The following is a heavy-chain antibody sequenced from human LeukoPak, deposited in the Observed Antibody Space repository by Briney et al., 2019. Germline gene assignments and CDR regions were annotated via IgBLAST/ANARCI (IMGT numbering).Heavy chain of an antibody. J-gene: IGHJ3*02. Sequence: GASVKVSCKASGYTFTSYGISWVRQAPGQGLEWMGWISAYNGNTNYAQKLQGRVTMTTDTSTSTAYMELRSLRSDDTAVYYCARDVRDIVVVPAAEDDAFDIWGQGTMVTVSS. V-gene: IGHV1-18*01. CDR2: ISAYNGNT. CDR1: GYTFTSYG. CDR3: ARDVRDIVVVPAAEDDAFDI. D-gene: IGHD2-2*01.